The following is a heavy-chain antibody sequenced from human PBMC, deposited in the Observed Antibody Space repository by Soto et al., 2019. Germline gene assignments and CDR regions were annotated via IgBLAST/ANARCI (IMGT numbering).Heavy chain of an antibody. V-gene: IGHV1-3*05. J-gene: IGHJ4*02. Sequence: QVQLVQSGAEEKKPGASVKVSCKASGYTFTSYAXXXXXXXXXXXLEWMGWINAGNGNTKYSQKFQGRVTITRDTXXXXXXXXXXXXXXXXXXXXXXARSIXXXTALDYWGQGTLVTVSS. CDR1: GYTFTSYA. CDR2: INAGNGNT. D-gene: IGHD2-21*02. CDR3: ARSIXXXTALDY.